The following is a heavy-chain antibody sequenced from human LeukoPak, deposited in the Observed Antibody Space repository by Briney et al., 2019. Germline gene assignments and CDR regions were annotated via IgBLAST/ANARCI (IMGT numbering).Heavy chain of an antibody. CDR1: GGSFSGYY. CDR2: IYYSGST. J-gene: IGHJ4*02. Sequence: PSETLSLTCAVYGGSFSGYYWSWIRQPPGKGLEWIGSIYYSGSTYYNPSLKSRVTISVDTSKNQFSLKLSSVTAADTAVYYCARRYSSGWLFDYWGQGTLVTVSS. CDR3: ARRYSSGWLFDY. D-gene: IGHD6-19*01. V-gene: IGHV4-34*01.